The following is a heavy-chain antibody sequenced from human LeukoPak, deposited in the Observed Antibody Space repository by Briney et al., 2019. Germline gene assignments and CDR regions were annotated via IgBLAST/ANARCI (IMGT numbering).Heavy chain of an antibody. Sequence: ASVKVSCKASGYTFTGYYMHWVRQAPGQGLEWMGWINPNSGGTNYAQKFQGRVTMTRDTSISTAYMELSRLRSDDTAVYYCARSRHYDSSGYHRYWGQGTLVTVSS. CDR3: ARSRHYDSSGYHRY. D-gene: IGHD3-22*01. V-gene: IGHV1-2*02. J-gene: IGHJ4*02. CDR2: INPNSGGT. CDR1: GYTFTGYY.